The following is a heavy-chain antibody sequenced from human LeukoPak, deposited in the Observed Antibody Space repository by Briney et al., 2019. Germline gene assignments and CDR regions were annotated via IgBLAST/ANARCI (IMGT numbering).Heavy chain of an antibody. CDR3: ARDLLEVNSKRAFDI. CDR1: GGSINGYY. J-gene: IGHJ3*02. V-gene: IGHV4-59*01. Sequence: PSETLSLTCTVSGGSINGYYWNWIRQPPGKALEWIGYIYYSGSTYCNPSLNNRVSMSVDPSKSQVSLRLSSVTAADTAVYFCARDLLEVNSKRAFDIWGQGTMVTVSS. D-gene: IGHD3-22*01. CDR2: IYYSGST.